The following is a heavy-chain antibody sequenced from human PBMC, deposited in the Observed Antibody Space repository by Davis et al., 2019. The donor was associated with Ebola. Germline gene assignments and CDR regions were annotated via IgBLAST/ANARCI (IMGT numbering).Heavy chain of an antibody. CDR2: IIPIFGTA. Sequence: SVKVSCKASGGTFSSYAISWVRQAPGQGLEWMGGIIPIFGTANYAQKFQGRVTITADKSTSTAYMELSSLRSEDTAVYYCARDDVVVTDNFDYWGQGTLVTVSS. CDR3: ARDDVVVTDNFDY. CDR1: GGTFSSYA. D-gene: IGHD2-21*02. V-gene: IGHV1-69*06. J-gene: IGHJ4*02.